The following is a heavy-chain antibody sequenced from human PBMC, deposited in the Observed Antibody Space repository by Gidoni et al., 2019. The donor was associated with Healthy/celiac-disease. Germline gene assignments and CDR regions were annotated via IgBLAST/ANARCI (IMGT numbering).Heavy chain of an antibody. CDR3: ERKGNWKYVLDY. J-gene: IGHJ4*02. Sequence: VQLVQSGPEVHQPWSSLTVSCKSSVGTFSSYALSCVRQAQGQGIEWMGGIIPVVGTANYAQKVQGRVTSTADKSTSTAYMELRRLRSEDTVVYYWERKGNWKYVLDYGGQGTLVTVSS. D-gene: IGHD1-7*01. CDR1: VGTFSSYA. V-gene: IGHV1-69*06. CDR2: IIPVVGTA.